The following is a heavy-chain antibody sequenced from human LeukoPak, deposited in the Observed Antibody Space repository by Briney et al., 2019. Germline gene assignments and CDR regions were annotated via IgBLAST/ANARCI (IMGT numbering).Heavy chain of an antibody. CDR1: GYSFTSYW. V-gene: IGHV5-51*01. CDR3: ARRLRYCTSTSCSDNWFDP. J-gene: IGHJ5*02. Sequence: GESLKISCKGSGYSFTSYWIAWVRQMPGKGLEWMGIIYPGDSDTRYSPSFQGQVTISADKSISTAYLQWGSLKASDTAMYYCARRLRYCTSTSCSDNWFDPWGQGTLVTVSS. CDR2: IYPGDSDT. D-gene: IGHD2-2*01.